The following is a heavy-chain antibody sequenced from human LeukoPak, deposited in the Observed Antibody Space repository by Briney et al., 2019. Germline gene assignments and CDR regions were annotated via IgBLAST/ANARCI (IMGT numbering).Heavy chain of an antibody. V-gene: IGHV1-8*03. CDR1: GYTFTSYN. CDR2: MNLNSGNT. CDR3: ARVSGYCSSTSYFDAFDI. J-gene: IGHJ3*02. D-gene: IGHD2-2*01. Sequence: AAVKVSREASGYTFTSYNIYWGRQAPGQGLEWMGWMNLNSGNTGYAQKSQGRVTITRNTSISTDYMELSSLRSEDTAVYYCARVSGYCSSTSYFDAFDIWGQGTMVTVSS.